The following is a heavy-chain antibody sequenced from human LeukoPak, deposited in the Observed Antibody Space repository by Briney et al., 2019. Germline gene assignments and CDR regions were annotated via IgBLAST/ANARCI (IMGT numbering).Heavy chain of an antibody. CDR2: MNPNSGNT. Sequence: VASVKVSCKASGYTFTSYDINWARQATGQGLEWMGWMNPNSGNTGYAQKFQGRVTMTRNTSISTAYMELSSLRSEDTAVYYCARGASYSSSWYHAFDIWGQGTMVTVSS. D-gene: IGHD6-13*01. J-gene: IGHJ3*02. CDR3: ARGASYSSSWYHAFDI. V-gene: IGHV1-8*01. CDR1: GYTFTSYD.